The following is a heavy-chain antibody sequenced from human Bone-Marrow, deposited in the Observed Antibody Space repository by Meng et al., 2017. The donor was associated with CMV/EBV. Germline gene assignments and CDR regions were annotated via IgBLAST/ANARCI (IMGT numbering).Heavy chain of an antibody. V-gene: IGHV3-23*01. Sequence: GESLKISCAASGFTLRSYAMSWVRQAQGKGPEWVSAISSTGSTHYADSVKGRFTISRDNFKNTLHLQMNSLRAEDTAVYYCAKHYYDSSGYYPEAFPIWGEGTMGTVSS. D-gene: IGHD3-22*01. CDR1: GFTLRSYA. CDR3: AKHYYDSSGYYPEAFPI. J-gene: IGHJ3*02. CDR2: ISSTGST.